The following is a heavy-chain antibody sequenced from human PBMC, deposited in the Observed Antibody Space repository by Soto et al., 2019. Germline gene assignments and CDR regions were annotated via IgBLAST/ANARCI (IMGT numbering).Heavy chain of an antibody. CDR3: AREEIAAAGTGYYYYGMDV. CDR1: GDTFTSYD. Sequence: QVQLGQSGAEVKKPGASVKVSCKASGDTFTSYDINWVRQATGQGLEWMGWMNPNSGNTGYAQKFQGRVTMTRNTSISTAYMELSSLRSEDTAVYYCAREEIAAAGTGYYYYGMDVWGQGTPVTVSS. J-gene: IGHJ6*02. D-gene: IGHD6-13*01. V-gene: IGHV1-8*01. CDR2: MNPNSGNT.